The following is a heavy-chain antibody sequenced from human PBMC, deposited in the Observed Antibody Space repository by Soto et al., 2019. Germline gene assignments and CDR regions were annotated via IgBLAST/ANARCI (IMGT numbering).Heavy chain of an antibody. D-gene: IGHD2-15*01. CDR3: ARDSHFQYCSGGSCYVGWFDP. J-gene: IGHJ5*02. CDR1: GGTFSSYA. CDR2: IIPIFGTA. V-gene: IGHV1-69*13. Sequence: SVKVSCKASGGTFSSYAISWVRQAPGQGLEWMGGIIPIFGTATYAQKFQGRVTITADESTSTAYMELSSLRSEDTAVYYCARDSHFQYCSGGSCYVGWFDPWGQGTLVTVSS.